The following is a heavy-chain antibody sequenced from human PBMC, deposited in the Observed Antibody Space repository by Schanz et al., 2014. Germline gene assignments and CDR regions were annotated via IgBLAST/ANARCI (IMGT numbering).Heavy chain of an antibody. CDR1: GFRFDDYA. CDR2: MSWNAGSL. J-gene: IGHJ6*03. V-gene: IGHV3-9*01. D-gene: IGHD2-15*01. CDR3: ARDAVALVPEYFMDV. Sequence: EVQLVESGGGLVQPGRSLRLSCVASGFRFDDYAMHWVRQAPGKGLEWVSGMSWNAGSLGYGDSVKGRFTISRDNAKNSLYLQMDGLRVEDTAVYYCARDAVALVPEYFMDVWAKGPRSPSP.